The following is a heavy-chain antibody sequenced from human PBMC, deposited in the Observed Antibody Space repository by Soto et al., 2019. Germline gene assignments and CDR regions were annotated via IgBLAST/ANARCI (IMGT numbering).Heavy chain of an antibody. J-gene: IGHJ6*02. Sequence: GGSLRLSCAASGFTFSHNWMHWVRQAPGKGLVWVSRIDSGGSRADYADSVKGRFTISRDNGKNTLYLQMNSLTAEDTAVYYCTRDGSGVPPYYGMDVWGQGTTVTVYS. CDR2: IDSGGSRA. CDR3: TRDGSGVPPYYGMDV. CDR1: GFTFSHNW. V-gene: IGHV3-74*01. D-gene: IGHD3-10*01.